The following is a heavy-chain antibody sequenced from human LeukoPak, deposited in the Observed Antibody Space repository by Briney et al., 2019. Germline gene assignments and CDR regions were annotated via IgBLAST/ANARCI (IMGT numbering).Heavy chain of an antibody. D-gene: IGHD2-2*01. J-gene: IGHJ4*02. CDR2: IHISGST. CDR3: ASPIYCNSTSCSEY. V-gene: IGHV4-59*10. CDR1: GGSFSGYY. Sequence: KPSETLSLTCAVYGGSFSGYYWSWIRQPAGKGLEWIGRIHISGSTNYNPSLKSRVTVSVDTSKNQFSLKLTSVTTADTAEYYCASPIYCNSTSCSEYWGQGTLVTVSS.